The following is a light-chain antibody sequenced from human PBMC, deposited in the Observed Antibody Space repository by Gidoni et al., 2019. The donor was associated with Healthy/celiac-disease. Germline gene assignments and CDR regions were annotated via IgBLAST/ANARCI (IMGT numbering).Light chain of an antibody. Sequence: SVLTQPPPASGAPGHRVTITCTGSSSNIGAGYDVHWYQQLPGTAPKLLIYGNSNRPSGVPDRFSGSKSGTSASLAITGLQAEDEADYYCQSYDSSLSGPWVFGGGTKLTVL. J-gene: IGLJ3*02. CDR1: SSNIGAGYD. V-gene: IGLV1-40*01. CDR3: QSYDSSLSGPWV. CDR2: GNS.